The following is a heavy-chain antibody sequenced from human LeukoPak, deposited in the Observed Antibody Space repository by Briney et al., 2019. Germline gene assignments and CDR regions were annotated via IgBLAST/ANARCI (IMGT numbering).Heavy chain of an antibody. Sequence: GASVKVSCKASGGTFSSYAISWVRQAPGQGLEWMGRIIPILGIANYAQKFQGRVTITADKSTSTAYMELSSLRSEDTAVYYCARADTFRGSMDVWGQGTTVTVSS. CDR3: ARADTFRGSMDV. CDR2: IIPILGIA. J-gene: IGHJ6*02. D-gene: IGHD3-10*01. CDR1: GGTFSSYA. V-gene: IGHV1-69*04.